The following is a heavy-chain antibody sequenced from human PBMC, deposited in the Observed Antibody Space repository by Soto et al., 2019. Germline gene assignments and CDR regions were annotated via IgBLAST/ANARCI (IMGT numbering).Heavy chain of an antibody. D-gene: IGHD4-17*01. CDR2: ISGSGGST. Sequence: GGSLRLSCAASGFTFSSYAMSWVRQAPGKGLEWVSAISGSGGSTYYADSVKGRFTISRDNSKNTLYLQMNSLRAEDTAVYYCAKDFYGGNSGDYYYYGMDVWGQGTTVTV. CDR1: GFTFSSYA. V-gene: IGHV3-23*01. CDR3: AKDFYGGNSGDYYYYGMDV. J-gene: IGHJ6*02.